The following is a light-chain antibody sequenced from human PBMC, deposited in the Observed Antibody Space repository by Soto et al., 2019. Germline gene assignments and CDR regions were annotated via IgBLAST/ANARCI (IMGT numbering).Light chain of an antibody. J-gene: IGKJ1*01. CDR2: WAS. CDR1: QSVLYSSNNKNY. Sequence: DIVMTQSPDSLAVSLGERATINCKSSQSVLYSSNNKNYLAWYQQKPGQPPKLLIYWASTRESGVPDRFSGSGSGIDFTLTISSLQAEDVAVYYCQQYYSTRTFGQGTKVEIK. CDR3: QQYYSTRT. V-gene: IGKV4-1*01.